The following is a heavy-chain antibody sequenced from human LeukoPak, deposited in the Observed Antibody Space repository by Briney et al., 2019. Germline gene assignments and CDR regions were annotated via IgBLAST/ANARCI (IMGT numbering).Heavy chain of an antibody. CDR3: ARDRIAAARAFDI. J-gene: IGHJ3*02. V-gene: IGHV3-21*01. CDR2: ISSSSSHI. Sequence: GGSLRLSCAASGFTFSSYSMNWVRQAPGKGLEWVSSISSSSSHIYYADSVKGRFTISRDNAKNSLYLQMNSLRAEDTAVYYCARDRIAAARAFDIWGQGTMVTVSS. CDR1: GFTFSSYS. D-gene: IGHD6-13*01.